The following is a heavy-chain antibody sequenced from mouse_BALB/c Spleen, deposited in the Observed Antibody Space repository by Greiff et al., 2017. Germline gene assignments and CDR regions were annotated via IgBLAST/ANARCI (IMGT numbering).Heavy chain of an antibody. CDR2: IYPGNVNT. CDR1: GYTFTSYY. J-gene: IGHJ2*01. V-gene: IGHV1S56*01. D-gene: IGHD2-14*01. Sequence: QVQLQQSGPELVKPGASVRISCKASGYTFTSYYIHWVKQRPGQGLEWIGWIYPGNVNTKYNEKFKGKATLTADKSSSTAYMQLSSLTSEDSAVYFCARVRYDVDFDYWGQGTTLTVSS. CDR3: ARVRYDVDFDY.